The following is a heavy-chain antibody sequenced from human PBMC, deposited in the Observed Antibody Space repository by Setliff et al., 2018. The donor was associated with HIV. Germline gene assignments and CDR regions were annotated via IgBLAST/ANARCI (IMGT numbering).Heavy chain of an antibody. Sequence: ASVKVSCKASGYTFNNYGISWVRQAPGQGLEWMGWINTHSGYTNYAQNVQGRVTVTMDTSTSTAYMELRSLKSDDTAVYYCARGKTWLRFLDYWGQGKLVTVSS. V-gene: IGHV1-18*01. CDR3: ARGKTWLRFLDY. J-gene: IGHJ4*02. CDR1: GYTFNNYG. D-gene: IGHD5-12*01. CDR2: INTHSGYT.